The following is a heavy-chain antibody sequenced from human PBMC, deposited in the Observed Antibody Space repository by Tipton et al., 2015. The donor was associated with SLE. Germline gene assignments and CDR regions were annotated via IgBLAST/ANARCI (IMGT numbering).Heavy chain of an antibody. CDR1: GGSISSYY. V-gene: IGHV4-59*07. Sequence: TLSLTCTVSGGSISSYYWSWIRQPPGKGLEWIGYIYYSGSTNYNPSLKSRVTISVDTSKNQFSLKLSSVTAAETAVYYCALGSEWLLSGWFDPWGQGTLVSVSS. CDR2: IYYSGST. J-gene: IGHJ5*02. CDR3: ALGSEWLLSGWFDP. D-gene: IGHD3-3*01.